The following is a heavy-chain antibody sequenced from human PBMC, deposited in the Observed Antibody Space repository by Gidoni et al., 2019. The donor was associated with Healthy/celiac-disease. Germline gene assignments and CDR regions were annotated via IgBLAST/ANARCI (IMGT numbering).Heavy chain of an antibody. J-gene: IGHJ1*01. CDR2: INHSGST. CDR3: ARGFEAGIAVAGAGEYFQH. D-gene: IGHD6-19*01. CDR1: GGSFSGYY. Sequence: QVQLQQWGAGLLKPSETLSLTCAVYGGSFSGYYWSWIRQPPGKGLEWIGEINHSGSTNYNPSIKSRVTISVDTSKNQFSLKLSSVTAADTAVYYCARGFEAGIAVAGAGEYFQHWGQGTLVTVSS. V-gene: IGHV4-34*01.